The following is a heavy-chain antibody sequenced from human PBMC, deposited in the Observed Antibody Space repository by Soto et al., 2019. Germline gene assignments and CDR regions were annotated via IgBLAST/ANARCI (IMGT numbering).Heavy chain of an antibody. D-gene: IGHD3-10*01. J-gene: IGHJ4*02. Sequence: EVQLLESGGGLVQPGGSLRLSCAASGFTFHNYAMSWVRQAPGKGLEWVSAISGSGGSTYYADSVKGRFTISRDNSKTTLYLQMNSLRAEDTAVYYCAKDRFYGSGSYTVFDYWGQGTLVTVSS. CDR3: AKDRFYGSGSYTVFDY. CDR1: GFTFHNYA. V-gene: IGHV3-23*01. CDR2: ISGSGGST.